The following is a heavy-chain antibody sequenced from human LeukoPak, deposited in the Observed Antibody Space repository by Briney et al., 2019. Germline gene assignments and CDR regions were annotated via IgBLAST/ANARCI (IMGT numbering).Heavy chain of an antibody. V-gene: IGHV1-69*02. CDR2: IIPILGIA. D-gene: IGHD4-17*01. CDR3: ARGRALKDYGDYQDAFDI. CDR1: GGTFSSYT. Sequence: RGSSVKVSCKASGGTFSSYTIIWVRQAPGQGLEWMGRIIPILGIANYAQKFQGRVTTTADKSTSTAYMELSSLRSEDTAVYYCARGRALKDYGDYQDAFDIWGQGTMVTVSS. J-gene: IGHJ3*02.